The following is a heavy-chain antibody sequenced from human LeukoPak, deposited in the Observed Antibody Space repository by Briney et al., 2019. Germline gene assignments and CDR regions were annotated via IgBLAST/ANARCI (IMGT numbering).Heavy chain of an antibody. J-gene: IGHJ3*02. CDR3: AKVGLGNTAVHI. Sequence: ASVKVSCKASGYTFTNYDINWVRQATGQGLEWMGWMNFNSGNTGYAQKFQGRVTMTRNTSIGTLYMELSSLKSEDTAIYYCAKVGLGNTAVHIWGQGTMVTVSS. V-gene: IGHV1-8*01. CDR1: GYTFTNYD. CDR2: MNFNSGNT. D-gene: IGHD5-18*01.